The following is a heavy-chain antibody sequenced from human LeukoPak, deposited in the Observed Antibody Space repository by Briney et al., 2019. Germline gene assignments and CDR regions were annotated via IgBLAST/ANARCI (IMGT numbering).Heavy chain of an antibody. CDR1: GFTFSTYS. J-gene: IGHJ3*02. CDR3: AREGWDLNALDI. V-gene: IGHV3-48*04. CDR2: ISSSSSTI. D-gene: IGHD1-26*01. Sequence: QSGGSLRLSCAASGFTFSTYSMNWVRQAPGKGLEWVSYISSSSSTIYYADSVKGRFTISRDNAKNSLYLQMDSLRVEDTAVYYCAREGWDLNALDIWGQGTMVTVSP.